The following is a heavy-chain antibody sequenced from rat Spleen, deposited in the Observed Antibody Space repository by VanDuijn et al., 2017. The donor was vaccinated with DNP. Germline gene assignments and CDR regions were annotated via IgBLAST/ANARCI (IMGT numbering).Heavy chain of an antibody. CDR3: TSNPHIRTAAPFDY. Sequence: EVQLVESGGGLVQPGRSMKLSCAASGFTLNKYWMTWIRQAPGKGLEWIASIINSGGNTYYPESVKGRFSLSRDNAKSTLYLQVNSLRSEDTATYFCTSNPHIRTAAPFDYWGQGVMVTVSS. J-gene: IGHJ2*01. CDR2: IINSGGNT. CDR1: GFTLNKYW. D-gene: IGHD3-8*01. V-gene: IGHV5-31*01.